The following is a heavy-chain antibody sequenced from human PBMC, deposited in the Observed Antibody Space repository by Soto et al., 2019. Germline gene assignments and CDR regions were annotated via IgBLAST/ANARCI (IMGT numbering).Heavy chain of an antibody. J-gene: IGHJ4*02. Sequence: QVQLVQSGAEVKKPGASVKVSCQASGYTFTNYYMHWGRQAPGQGLEWMGIINPSGGSTIYAQKFQGRVTMTRDTSTSTVYMEMSRRRSEDAAVYYCARASRAGGGFDYWGQGTLVTVSS. CDR1: GYTFTNYY. V-gene: IGHV1-46*01. CDR3: ARASRAGGGFDY. CDR2: INPSGGST. D-gene: IGHD6-19*01.